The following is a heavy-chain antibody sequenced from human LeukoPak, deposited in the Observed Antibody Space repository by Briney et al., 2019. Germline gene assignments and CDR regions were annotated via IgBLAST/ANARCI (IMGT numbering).Heavy chain of an antibody. CDR2: IYPGDSDT. CDR1: GNSFSSYW. CDR3: AKYYYDSSGYEYFQH. Sequence: GESLKISCKGSGNSFSSYWNGWVRQMPGKGLEWMGIIYPGDSDTRYSPSFQGQVTISADKSISTAYLQWSRLKASDTAMYYCAKYYYDSSGYEYFQHWGQGTLVTVSS. J-gene: IGHJ1*01. V-gene: IGHV5-51*01. D-gene: IGHD3-22*01.